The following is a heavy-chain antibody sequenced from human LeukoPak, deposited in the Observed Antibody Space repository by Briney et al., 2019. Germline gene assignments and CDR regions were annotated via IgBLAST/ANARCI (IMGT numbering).Heavy chain of an antibody. V-gene: IGHV4-61*02. D-gene: IGHD4-11*01. CDR1: GGSISSSSYY. CDR3: ARDGHDYSNPHPNYYYYMDV. J-gene: IGHJ6*03. Sequence: PSETLSLTCTVSGGSISSSSYYWGWIRQPAGKGLEWIGRIYTSGSTNYNPSLKSRVTISVDTSKNQFSLKLSSVTAADTAVYYCARDGHDYSNPHPNYYYYMDVWGKGTTVTVSS. CDR2: IYTSGST.